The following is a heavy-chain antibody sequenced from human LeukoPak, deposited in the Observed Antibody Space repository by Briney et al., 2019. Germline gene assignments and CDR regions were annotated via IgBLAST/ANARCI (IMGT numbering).Heavy chain of an antibody. CDR3: ARHYGP. Sequence: SETLSLTCAVYGGSFSGYYWSWVRQPSGKGLEWIGEIYHSGSTNYNPSLKSRVTISVDKSKNQFSLKLSSVTAADTAVYYCARHYGPWGQGTLVTVSS. V-gene: IGHV4-34*01. CDR1: GGSFSGYY. J-gene: IGHJ5*02. D-gene: IGHD3-16*01. CDR2: IYHSGST.